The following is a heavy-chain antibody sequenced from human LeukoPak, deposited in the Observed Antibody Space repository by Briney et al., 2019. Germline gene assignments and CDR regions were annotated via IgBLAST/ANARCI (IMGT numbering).Heavy chain of an antibody. Sequence: ETLSLTCTVSGGSTSSGNYYWGWIRQPPGKGLEWIGGISSSGNTYYNPSLKSRITISIDTSKNHFSLKLSSVTAADTAVYYCARLGAGPTYYDFWSGYSSFYFDYWGQGTLVTVSS. CDR3: ARLGAGPTYYDFWSGYSSFYFDY. CDR2: ISSSGNT. J-gene: IGHJ4*02. CDR1: GGSTSSGNYY. V-gene: IGHV4-39*02. D-gene: IGHD3-3*01.